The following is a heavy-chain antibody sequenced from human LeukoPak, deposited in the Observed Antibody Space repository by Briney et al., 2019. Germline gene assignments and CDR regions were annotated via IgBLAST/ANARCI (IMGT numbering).Heavy chain of an antibody. Sequence: KVSCKGYVYSFTSYWIGWVRQMPGKGLEWMGIINPADSDTRYSPSFQGQVTISTDKSSSTAYLQWSSLKASDTAMYYCARLGDYGMDVWGQGTTVAVSS. CDR1: VYSFTSYW. J-gene: IGHJ6*02. CDR3: ARLGDYGMDV. CDR2: INPADSDT. V-gene: IGHV5-51*01.